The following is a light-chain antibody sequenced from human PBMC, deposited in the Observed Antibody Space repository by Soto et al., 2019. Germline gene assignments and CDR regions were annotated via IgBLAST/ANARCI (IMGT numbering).Light chain of an antibody. Sequence: ILMTQSPATLSVSPGERATLSCRASQSVSSNLAWYQQKPGQAPRLLIYGASSRATGIPDRFSGSGSGTDFTLTISSLQPEDFETYYCQQRYRTPPTFGQGTKVDIK. V-gene: IGKV3D-15*01. CDR1: QSVSSN. CDR2: GAS. J-gene: IGKJ1*01. CDR3: QQRYRTPPT.